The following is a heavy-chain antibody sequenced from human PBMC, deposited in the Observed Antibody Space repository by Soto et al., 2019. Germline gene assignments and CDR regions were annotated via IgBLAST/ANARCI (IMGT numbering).Heavy chain of an antibody. V-gene: IGHV3-30*18. J-gene: IGHJ6*02. D-gene: IGHD2-15*01. CDR3: AKGGRVADYYYYGMDV. Sequence: QVQLVESGGGVVQPGRSLRLSCAASGFTFSSYGMHWVRQAPGKGLEWVAVISYDGSNKHYADSVKGRFTISRDNXKXXLYLQMNSLRAEDTAVYYCAKGGRVADYYYYGMDVWGQGTTVTVSS. CDR2: ISYDGSNK. CDR1: GFTFSSYG.